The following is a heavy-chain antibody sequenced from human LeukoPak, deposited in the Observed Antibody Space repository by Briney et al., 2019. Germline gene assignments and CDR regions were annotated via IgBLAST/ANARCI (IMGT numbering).Heavy chain of an antibody. CDR2: ISSNGGST. J-gene: IGHJ4*02. CDR3: AREIVVVPV. CDR1: GFTFSSYA. V-gene: IGHV3-64*01. Sequence: GGSLRLSCAASGFTFSSYAMHRVRQAPGKGLEYVSAISSNGGSTYYANSVKGRFTISRDNSKNTLYLQMGSLRAEDTAVYYCAREIVVVPVWGQGTLVTVSS. D-gene: IGHD2-2*01.